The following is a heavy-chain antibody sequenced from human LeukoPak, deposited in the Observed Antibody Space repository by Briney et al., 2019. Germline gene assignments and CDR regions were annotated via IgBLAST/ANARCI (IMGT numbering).Heavy chain of an antibody. Sequence: PSETLSLTCAVYGGAFSGYYWSWIRQPPGKGLEWIGEINHSGSTNYNPSLKSRVTISVDTSKIQFSVKLSSVTAADTAVYYCARVISPVTTYNWFDPWGQGTLVTVSS. J-gene: IGHJ5*02. CDR1: GGAFSGYY. D-gene: IGHD4-17*01. V-gene: IGHV4-34*01. CDR2: INHSGST. CDR3: ARVISPVTTYNWFDP.